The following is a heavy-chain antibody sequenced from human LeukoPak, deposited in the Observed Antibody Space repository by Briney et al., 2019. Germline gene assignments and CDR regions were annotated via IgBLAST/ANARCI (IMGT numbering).Heavy chain of an antibody. V-gene: IGHV4-34*01. D-gene: IGHD3-10*01. Sequence: SETLSLTCAVYGESFSGYYWSWIRQPPGKGLEWIGEINHSGSTNYNPSLKSRVTISVDTSKNQFSLKLSSVTAADTAVYYCARVLTMVRGVVGQYYFDYWGQGTLVTVSS. CDR3: ARVLTMVRGVVGQYYFDY. CDR1: GESFSGYY. CDR2: INHSGST. J-gene: IGHJ4*02.